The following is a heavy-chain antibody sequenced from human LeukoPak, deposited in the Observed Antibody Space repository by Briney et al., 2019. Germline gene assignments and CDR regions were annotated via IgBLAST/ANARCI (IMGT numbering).Heavy chain of an antibody. V-gene: IGHV3-33*01. CDR3: ARESVGADDY. CDR1: GFTFSSYG. CDR2: IWYDGSNK. Sequence: PAGSLTLSCAASGFTFSSYGMHWVRQAPGKGLEWVAVIWYDGSNKYYADSVKGRFTISRDDSMSTLFLQMNSLRAEDTAVYYCARESVGADDYWGHGNLVTVSS. D-gene: IGHD1-26*01. J-gene: IGHJ4*01.